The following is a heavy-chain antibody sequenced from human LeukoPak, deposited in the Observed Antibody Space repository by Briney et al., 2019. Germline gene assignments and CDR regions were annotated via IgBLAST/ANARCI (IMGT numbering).Heavy chain of an antibody. CDR2: ISSSSSYI. D-gene: IGHD3-10*01. J-gene: IGHJ6*02. Sequence: GGSLRLSCAASGFTFSSYSMNWVRQAPGKGLEWVSFISSSSSYIYYADSVKGRFTISRDNSKNTLYLQMNSLRAEDTAVYYCARDVDGSGSYPQKYYYGMDVWGQGTTVTVSS. CDR1: GFTFSSYS. V-gene: IGHV3-21*01. CDR3: ARDVDGSGSYPQKYYYGMDV.